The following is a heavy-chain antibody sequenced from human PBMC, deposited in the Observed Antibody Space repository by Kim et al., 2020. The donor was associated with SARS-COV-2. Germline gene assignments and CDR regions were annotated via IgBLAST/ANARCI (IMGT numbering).Heavy chain of an antibody. J-gene: IGHJ6*01. CDR3: AKAVVRGVNYYYYGMDV. Sequence: GRSLRLSCAASGFTFSTYGMHWVRQAPGKGLEWVAVISYDGSSKYYGESVKGRFTISRDNPENTLYLQMNSLRPEDTAVYYCAKAVVRGVNYYYYGMDVWGQGTTVAVSS. CDR1: GFTFSTYG. D-gene: IGHD3-10*01. CDR2: ISYDGSSK. V-gene: IGHV3-30*18.